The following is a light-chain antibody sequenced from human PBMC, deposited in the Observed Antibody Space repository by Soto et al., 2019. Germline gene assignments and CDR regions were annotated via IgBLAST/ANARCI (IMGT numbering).Light chain of an antibody. CDR1: TGDVGIYNL. CDR2: EVY. V-gene: IGLV2-23*02. J-gene: IGLJ3*02. Sequence: QSALTQPASVSGSPGQSITISCSGTTGDVGIYNLVSWYQQHPGKAPKLVIYEVYMRRSGVSNRFSGSRYGNTASLTISGLQSEDEGDYYCSSYAGRRWVFGGGTKLTVL. CDR3: SSYAGRRWV.